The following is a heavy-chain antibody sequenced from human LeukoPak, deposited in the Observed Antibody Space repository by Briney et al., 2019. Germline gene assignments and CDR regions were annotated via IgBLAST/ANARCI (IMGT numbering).Heavy chain of an antibody. V-gene: IGHV1-8*01. J-gene: IGHJ6*02. CDR3: ARVAVGYCSSTSCYYYYGMDV. D-gene: IGHD2-2*01. CDR1: GYTFTSYD. CDR2: MNPNSGNT. Sequence: ASVKVSCKAPGYTFTSYDINWVRQATGQGLEWMGWMNPNSGNTGYAQKLQGRVTMTRNTSISTAYMELSSLRSEDTAVYYCARVAVGYCSSTSCYYYYGMDVWGQGTTVTVSS.